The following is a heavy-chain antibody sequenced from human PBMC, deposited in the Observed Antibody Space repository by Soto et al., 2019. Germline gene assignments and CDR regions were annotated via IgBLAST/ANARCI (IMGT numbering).Heavy chain of an antibody. V-gene: IGHV5-51*01. D-gene: IGHD6-6*01. CDR3: ARRVAARGELRDAFDI. J-gene: IGHJ3*02. CDR2: IYHGDSDT. Sequence: GESLKISCKGSGYSFTSYWNGWVRQMPGKGLEWMGIIYHGDSDTRYSPSFQGQVTISADKSISTAYLQWSSLKASDTAMYYCARRVAARGELRDAFDIWGQGTMVT. CDR1: GYSFTSYW.